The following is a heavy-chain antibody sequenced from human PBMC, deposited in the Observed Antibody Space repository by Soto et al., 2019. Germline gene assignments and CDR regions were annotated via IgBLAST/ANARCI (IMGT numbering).Heavy chain of an antibody. CDR1: GFNFRGFT. V-gene: IGHV3-30-3*01. D-gene: IGHD6-25*01. Sequence: QVHLVESGGGVVQPGGSLRLSCAASGFNFRGFTMHWVRQAPDKGLEWLSVISYAGDYKNYADSVRGRISISRDNSKNTLFLQMNSLRPDDTAVYFCAREPWGYSGSATHFDYWGQGSLVIVSS. CDR3: AREPWGYSGSATHFDY. CDR2: ISYAGDYK. J-gene: IGHJ4*02.